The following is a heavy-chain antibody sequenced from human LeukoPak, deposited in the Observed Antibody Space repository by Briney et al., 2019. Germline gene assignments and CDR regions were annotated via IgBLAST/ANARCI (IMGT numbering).Heavy chain of an antibody. V-gene: IGHV5-51*01. CDR1: GYSVTSDW. CDR2: IYPGDSDT. J-gene: IGHJ4*02. CDR3: ARFIQLWSIDY. D-gene: IGHD5-18*01. Sequence: GESLKISCKGSGYSVTSDWIGWVRQLPGRGLDWMGIIYPGDSDTRYSPSFQGQVTISADKSISTAYLQWSSLKASDTAMYYCARFIQLWSIDYWGQGTLVTVSS.